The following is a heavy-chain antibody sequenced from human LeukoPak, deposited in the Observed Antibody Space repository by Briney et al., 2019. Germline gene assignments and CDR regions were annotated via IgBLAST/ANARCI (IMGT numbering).Heavy chain of an antibody. V-gene: IGHV3-74*01. CDR1: GFSFSVFW. Sequence: GGSLRLSCAASGFSFSVFWMHWVRQAPGTGPVWVSRISPDGSTTSYADSVKGRFTISRDNAKNTLYLQISSLRGGDTAVYYCARDMWGTSDYWGQGTLVTVSS. D-gene: IGHD1-1*01. CDR2: ISPDGSTT. J-gene: IGHJ4*02. CDR3: ARDMWGTSDY.